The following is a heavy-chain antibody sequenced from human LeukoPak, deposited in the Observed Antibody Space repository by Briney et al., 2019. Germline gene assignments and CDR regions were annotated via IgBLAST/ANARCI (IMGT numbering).Heavy chain of an antibody. V-gene: IGHV4-38-2*01. D-gene: IGHD1-26*01. CDR3: ARGFRHGARGAFDI. J-gene: IGHJ3*02. CDR1: GFTFSDYY. CDR2: IYYSGTP. Sequence: GSLRLSCAASGFTFSDYYMSWIRQPPGKGLEWIGSIYYSGTPYYNPSLKSRLTMSVDTSKNQFSLRLSSVTAADTAVYYCARGFRHGARGAFDIWGQGTMVTVSS.